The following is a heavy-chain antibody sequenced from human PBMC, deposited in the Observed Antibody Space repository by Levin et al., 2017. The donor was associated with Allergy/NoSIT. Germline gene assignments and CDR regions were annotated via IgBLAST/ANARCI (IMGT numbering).Heavy chain of an antibody. D-gene: IGHD4-17*01. V-gene: IGHV4-59*08. CDR1: GGSISSSY. Sequence: SQTLSLTCTVSGGSISSSYWSWIRQPPGKGLEWIGYIYYSGSTNYNPSLKSRVTISVDTSKNQFSLKLSSVTAADTAVYYCARQDGDYDLYWFDPWGQGTLVTVSS. CDR3: ARQDGDYDLYWFDP. J-gene: IGHJ5*02. CDR2: IYYSGST.